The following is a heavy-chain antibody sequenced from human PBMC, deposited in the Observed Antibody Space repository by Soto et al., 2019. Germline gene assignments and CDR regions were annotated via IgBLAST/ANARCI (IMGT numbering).Heavy chain of an antibody. D-gene: IGHD3-22*01. CDR2: ISAYNGNT. CDR3: ARDHYYDSSGNFDY. V-gene: IGHV1-18*01. J-gene: IGHJ4*02. Sequence: GASVKVSCKASGYTFASCGISWVRQAPGQGLEWMGWISAYNGNTNYAQKLQGRVTMTTDTSTSTAYMELRSLRSDDTAVYYCARDHYYDSSGNFDYWGQGTLVTVSS. CDR1: GYTFASCG.